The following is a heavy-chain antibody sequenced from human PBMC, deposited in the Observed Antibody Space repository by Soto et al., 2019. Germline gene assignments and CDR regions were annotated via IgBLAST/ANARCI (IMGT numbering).Heavy chain of an antibody. CDR1: GFTFSSYA. Sequence: QVQLVESGGGVVQPGRSLRLSCAASGFTFSSYAMHWVRQAPGKGLEWVAVISYDGSNKYYADSVKGRFTISRDNSKNTLYLQMNSLRAEDTAVYYCARDGARWYLKNRFDPWGQGTLVTVSS. V-gene: IGHV3-30-3*01. CDR3: ARDGARWYLKNRFDP. J-gene: IGHJ5*02. CDR2: ISYDGSNK. D-gene: IGHD6-13*01.